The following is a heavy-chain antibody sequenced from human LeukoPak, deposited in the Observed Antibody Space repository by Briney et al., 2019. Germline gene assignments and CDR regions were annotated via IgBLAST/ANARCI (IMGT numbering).Heavy chain of an antibody. CDR1: GYTFTGYY. D-gene: IGHD6-19*01. CDR2: INPNSGGT. Sequence: GASVKVSCKASGYTFTGYYMQWVRQAPGQGLEWMGWINPNSGGTNYAQKFQGRVTITRNTSISTAFMELSSLRSEDTAVYYCARRAVGNSYYYSMDVWGKGTTVTVSS. CDR3: ARRAVGNSYYYSMDV. V-gene: IGHV1-2*02. J-gene: IGHJ6*03.